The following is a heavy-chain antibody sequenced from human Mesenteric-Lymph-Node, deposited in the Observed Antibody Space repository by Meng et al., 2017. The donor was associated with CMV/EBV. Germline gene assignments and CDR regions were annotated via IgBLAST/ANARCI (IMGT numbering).Heavy chain of an antibody. CDR3: ARDPPGQDYFDY. Sequence: SQTLSLTCAVYGGSFSGYYWSWIRQPPGKGLEWIGEINHSGSTNYNPSLKSRVTISVDTSKNQFSLKLSSVTAADTAVYYCARDPPGQDYFDYWGQGTLVTVSS. V-gene: IGHV4-34*01. CDR2: INHSGST. J-gene: IGHJ4*02. CDR1: GGSFSGYY.